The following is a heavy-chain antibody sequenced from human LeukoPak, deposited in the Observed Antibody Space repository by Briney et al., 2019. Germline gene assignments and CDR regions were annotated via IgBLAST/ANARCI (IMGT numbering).Heavy chain of an antibody. CDR2: IYTSGST. Sequence: SQTLSLTCTVSGGSISSGSYYWGWIRQPAGKGLEWIGRIYTSGSTTYNPSLKSRVTISVDTSKNQFSLKLSSVTAADTAVYYCARGLVVPAAISWFDPWGQGTLVTVSS. D-gene: IGHD2-2*02. J-gene: IGHJ5*02. CDR3: ARGLVVPAAISWFDP. CDR1: GGSISSGSYY. V-gene: IGHV4-61*02.